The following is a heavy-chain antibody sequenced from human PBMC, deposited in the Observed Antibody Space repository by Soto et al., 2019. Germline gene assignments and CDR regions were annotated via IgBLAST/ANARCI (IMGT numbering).Heavy chain of an antibody. CDR2: HYYSGST. D-gene: IGHD2-2*01. Sequence: SETLSLTCAVSGGSVNSLNYYLSWIRQPPGKGLEWIGYHYYSGSTSYNPSLKSRVTISVDTSKNHFSLKLHSVTAADTAVYSWAKGDPTMLPYGLGVWGKGNRVAVAS. CDR1: GGSVNSLNYY. J-gene: IGHJ6*04. V-gene: IGHV4-61*03. CDR3: AKGDPTMLPYGLGV.